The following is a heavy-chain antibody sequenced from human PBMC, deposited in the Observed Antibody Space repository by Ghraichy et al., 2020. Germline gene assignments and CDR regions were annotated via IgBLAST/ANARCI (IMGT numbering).Heavy chain of an antibody. Sequence: SGPTLVKPTQTLTLTCTFSGFSLSTSGMCVSWIRQPPGKALEWLARIDWDDDKYYSTSLKTRLTISKDTSKNQVVLTMTNMDPVDTATYYCARIRHSYGPPHRLQGMDVWGQGTTVTVSS. V-gene: IGHV2-70*11. CDR2: IDWDDDK. CDR1: GFSLSTSGMC. CDR3: ARIRHSYGPPHRLQGMDV. D-gene: IGHD5-18*01. J-gene: IGHJ6*02.